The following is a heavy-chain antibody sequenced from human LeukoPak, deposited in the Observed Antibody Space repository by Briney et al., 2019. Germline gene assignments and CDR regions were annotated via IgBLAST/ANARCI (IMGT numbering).Heavy chain of an antibody. D-gene: IGHD2-2*01. CDR1: GGSISSSNW. Sequence: NPSGTLSLTCAVSGGSISSSNWWSWVRQPPGKGLEWIGEIYHSGSTNYNPSLKSRVTISVDKSKNQFSLKLSSVTAADTAVYYCARLDCSSTSCPEYGMDVWGQGTTVTVSS. V-gene: IGHV4-4*02. CDR2: IYHSGST. CDR3: ARLDCSSTSCPEYGMDV. J-gene: IGHJ6*02.